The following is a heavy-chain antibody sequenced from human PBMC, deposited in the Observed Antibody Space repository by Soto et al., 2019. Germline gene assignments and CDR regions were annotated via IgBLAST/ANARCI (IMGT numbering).Heavy chain of an antibody. CDR1: GYTFTSYY. D-gene: IGHD3-22*01. Sequence: ASVKVSCKASGYTFTSYYIHWVRQAPGQGLEWMGVINPSGESTSYAQKFQGRSFMTRDTSTTTVYMELNSLTSEDTAVYYCARDQDNSGYYHSRMDVWGQGTPVTVSS. CDR2: INPSGEST. V-gene: IGHV1-46*01. CDR3: ARDQDNSGYYHSRMDV. J-gene: IGHJ6*02.